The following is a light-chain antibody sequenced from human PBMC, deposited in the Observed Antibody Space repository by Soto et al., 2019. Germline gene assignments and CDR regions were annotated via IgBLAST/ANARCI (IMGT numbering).Light chain of an antibody. J-gene: IGKJ1*01. CDR2: GAS. CDR3: QQYNSYPWT. V-gene: IGKV1-5*03. Sequence: DIQMTQSPSTLSASVGDRVTITCRASQNIDRWLAWYQQKPGKAPNLLIYGASNLESGVPSRFSGSGSGTEFTLTMSSLRPDDFANYYCQQYNSYPWTFGQGTTVEIK. CDR1: QNIDRW.